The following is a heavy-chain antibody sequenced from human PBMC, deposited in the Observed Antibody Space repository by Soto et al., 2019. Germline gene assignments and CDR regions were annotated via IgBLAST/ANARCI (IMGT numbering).Heavy chain of an antibody. CDR1: GYTLTELS. CDR3: ATNLEGNYDILTGPSGI. Sequence: ASVKVSCKVSGYTLTELSVHWVRQAPGKGLEWMGGFDPEDGETIYAQKFQGRVTMTEDTSTDTAYMELSSLRSEDTAVYYCATNLEGNYDILTGPSGIWGQGTMVTVSS. V-gene: IGHV1-24*01. D-gene: IGHD3-9*01. J-gene: IGHJ3*02. CDR2: FDPEDGET.